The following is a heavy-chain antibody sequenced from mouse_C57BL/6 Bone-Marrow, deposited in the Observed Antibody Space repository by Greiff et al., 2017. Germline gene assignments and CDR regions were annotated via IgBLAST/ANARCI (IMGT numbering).Heavy chain of an antibody. CDR2: IYPGDGDT. D-gene: IGHD1-1*01. J-gene: IGHJ2*01. V-gene: IGHV1-82*01. Sequence: QVQLQQSGPELVKPGASVKISCKASGYAFSSSWMNWVKQRPGKGLEWIGRIYPGDGDTNYNGKFKGKATLTADKSSSTAYMQLSSLTSEDSAVSFCARSRLLRYFDYWGQGTTLTVSS. CDR3: ARSRLLRYFDY. CDR1: GYAFSSSW.